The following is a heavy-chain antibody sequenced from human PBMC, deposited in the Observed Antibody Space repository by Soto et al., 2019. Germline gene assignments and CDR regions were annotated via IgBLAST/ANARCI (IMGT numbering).Heavy chain of an antibody. V-gene: IGHV4-31*03. CDR1: GGSISSGGYY. Sequence: SETLSLTCTVSGGSISSGGYYWSWIRQHPGKGLEWIGYIYYSGSTYYNPSLKSRVTISVDTSKNQFSLKLSSVTAADTAVYYCARGNGSGSYYLSWYFDYWSQGTLVTVSS. J-gene: IGHJ4*02. CDR3: ARGNGSGSYYLSWYFDY. D-gene: IGHD3-10*01. CDR2: IYYSGST.